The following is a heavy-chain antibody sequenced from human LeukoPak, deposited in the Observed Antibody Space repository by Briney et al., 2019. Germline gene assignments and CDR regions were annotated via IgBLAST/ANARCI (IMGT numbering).Heavy chain of an antibody. CDR2: IGTAGDT. Sequence: GSLRLSCAASGFTFSSYDMHWVRQATGKGLEWVSAIGTAGDTYYPGSVKGRFTISRENAKNSLYLQMNSLRAGDTAVYYCARASTVDSSLDYWGQGTLVTVSS. CDR3: ARASTVDSSLDY. J-gene: IGHJ4*02. CDR1: GFTFSSYD. D-gene: IGHD2-21*01. V-gene: IGHV3-13*01.